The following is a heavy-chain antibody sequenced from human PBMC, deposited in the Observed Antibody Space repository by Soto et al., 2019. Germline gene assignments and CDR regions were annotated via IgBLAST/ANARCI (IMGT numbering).Heavy chain of an antibody. D-gene: IGHD3-22*01. CDR1: GGSISSSSYY. V-gene: IGHV4-39*01. CDR2: IYYSGST. Sequence: SETLSLTCTVSGGSISSSSYYWGWIRQPPGKGLEWIGSIYYSGSTYYNPSLKSRVTISVDTSKNQFSLKLSSVTAADTAVYYCSFSSLEDSSGYRFYYWGKGSLVTVSS. J-gene: IGHJ4*02. CDR3: SFSSLEDSSGYRFYY.